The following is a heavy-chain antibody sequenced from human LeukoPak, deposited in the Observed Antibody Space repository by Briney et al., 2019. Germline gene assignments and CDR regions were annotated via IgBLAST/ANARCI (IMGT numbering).Heavy chain of an antibody. CDR2: ISSSGSAI. Sequence: GGSLRLSCATSGLTFSDYYMSWIRQAPGKGLEWVSYISSSGSAIYYAGSVKGRFTISRDNAKNSLYLQMNSLRAEDTAVYYCARDSPWGNWNSLDYWGQGILVTVSS. CDR1: GLTFSDYY. V-gene: IGHV3-11*01. D-gene: IGHD1-7*01. J-gene: IGHJ4*02. CDR3: ARDSPWGNWNSLDY.